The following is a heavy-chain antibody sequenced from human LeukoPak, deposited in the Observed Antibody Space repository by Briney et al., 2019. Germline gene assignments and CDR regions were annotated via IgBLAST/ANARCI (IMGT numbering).Heavy chain of an antibody. CDR2: LYSDGNT. CDR3: ARGVEPLAANTLAY. Sequence: GGSLRLSCAASGFTVITNDMTWVRQAPGKGLKWVSVLYSDGNTKYADSVQGRFTISRDNSKDTLYLEMNSLSPDDTAVYYCARGVEPLAANTLAYWGQGTLVTVSS. J-gene: IGHJ4*02. V-gene: IGHV3-53*01. CDR1: GFTVITND. D-gene: IGHD1-14*01.